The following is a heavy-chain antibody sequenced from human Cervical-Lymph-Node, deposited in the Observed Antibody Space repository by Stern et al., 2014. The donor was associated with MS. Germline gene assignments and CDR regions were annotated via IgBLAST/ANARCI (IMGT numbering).Heavy chain of an antibody. CDR2: INPSGGST. D-gene: IGHD6-13*01. Sequence: VQLVESGAEVKKPGASVKVSCKASGYPFTSYYMHWVRQAPGQGVEWMGIINPSGGSTSYEPKFQCSVTMTRDRSTSAVYMVLSSLRSEDTAVYYCARFEGGSWYHGALDYWGQGTLVTVSS. CDR3: ARFEGGSWYHGALDY. V-gene: IGHV1-46*01. CDR1: GYPFTSYY. J-gene: IGHJ4*02.